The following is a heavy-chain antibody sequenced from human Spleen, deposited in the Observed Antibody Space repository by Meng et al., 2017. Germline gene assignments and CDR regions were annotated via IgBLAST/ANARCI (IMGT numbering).Heavy chain of an antibody. D-gene: IGHD1-1*01. CDR2: INPNGGGT. V-gene: IGHV1-2*07. Sequence: ASVKVSCKPSGYSFTAYYIHWVRQAPGQGLEWIGWINPNGGGTNYAHKFLGRVTVTRDMSTSTAYMDMSSLTFDDTAGYYCAILEGGWGQGTLVTVSS. CDR3: AILEGG. CDR1: GYSFTAYY. J-gene: IGHJ4*02.